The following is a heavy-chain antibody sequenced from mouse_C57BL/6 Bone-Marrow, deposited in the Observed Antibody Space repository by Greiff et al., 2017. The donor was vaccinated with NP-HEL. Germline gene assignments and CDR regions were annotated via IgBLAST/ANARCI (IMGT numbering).Heavy chain of an antibody. CDR1: GFTFNTYA. V-gene: IGHV10-3*01. CDR3: VRAPDSSGTRGTLYFDY. D-gene: IGHD3-2*02. CDR2: IRSKSSNYAT. Sequence: EVKLMESGGGLVQPKGSLKLSCAASGFTFNTYAMHWVRQAPGKGLEWVARIRSKSSNYATYYADSVKDRFTISRDDSQSMLYLQMNNLKTEDTAMYYCVRAPDSSGTRGTLYFDYWGQGTTLTVSS. J-gene: IGHJ2*01.